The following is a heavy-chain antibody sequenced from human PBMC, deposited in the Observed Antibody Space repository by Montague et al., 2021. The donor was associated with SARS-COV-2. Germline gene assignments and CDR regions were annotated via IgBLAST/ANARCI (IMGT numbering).Heavy chain of an antibody. D-gene: IGHD2-15*01. CDR2: ISLSGGST. V-gene: IGHV3-23*01. Sequence: SLRLSWAASGFTFSTFAMSWVCQAPGKGLEWVSAISLSGGSTYYADSVKGRFAISRDNSKNTLFLQMNSLRAEDTAVYYCAKGGVVVVAATDLDYWGQGTLVTVSS. CDR1: GFTFSTFA. CDR3: AKGGVVVVAATDLDY. J-gene: IGHJ4*02.